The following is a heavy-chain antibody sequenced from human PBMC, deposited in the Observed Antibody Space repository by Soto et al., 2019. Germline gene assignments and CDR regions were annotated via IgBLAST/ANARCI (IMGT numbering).Heavy chain of an antibody. CDR3: AKGNSWSPALVLDI. CDR1: GFTFSDYY. CDR2: ISSSGSTI. D-gene: IGHD1-7*01. Sequence: PGGSLRLSCAASGFTFSDYYMSWIRQAPGKGLEWVSYISSSGSTIYYADSVKGRFTISRDSSKNTLYLQMNSLRAEDTAVYYCAKGNSWSPALVLDIWGQGTMVTVSS. J-gene: IGHJ3*02. V-gene: IGHV3-11*01.